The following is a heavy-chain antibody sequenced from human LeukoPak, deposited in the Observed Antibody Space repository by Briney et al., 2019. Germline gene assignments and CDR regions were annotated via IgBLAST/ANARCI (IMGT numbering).Heavy chain of an antibody. CDR3: AKDISQGRDPRAIAATDAFDI. D-gene: IGHD6-13*01. Sequence: GGSLRLSCAASGFTFDDYAMHWVRQAPGKGLEWVSLISGDGGSTYYADSVKGRFTISRDNSKNSLYLQMNSLRTEDTALYYCAKDISQGRDPRAIAATDAFDIWGQGTMVTVSS. V-gene: IGHV3-43*02. CDR1: GFTFDDYA. CDR2: ISGDGGST. J-gene: IGHJ3*02.